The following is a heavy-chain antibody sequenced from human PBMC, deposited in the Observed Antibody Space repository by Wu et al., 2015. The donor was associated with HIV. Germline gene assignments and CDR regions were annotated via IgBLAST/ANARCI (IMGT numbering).Heavy chain of an antibody. J-gene: IGHJ4*02. CDR2: INPNNGNT. D-gene: IGHD2-8*01. CDR1: GYTFIGYY. CDR3: LTALDGVAY. Sequence: QVQLVQSGAEVREPGASVKVSCKASGYTFIGYYMHWVRQAPGQGLEWMGWINPNNGNTNYAQKFRGRVTMARDTSISTAYMELRRLISDDTAIYFCLTALDGVAYWGQGTLVTVSS. V-gene: IGHV1-2*02.